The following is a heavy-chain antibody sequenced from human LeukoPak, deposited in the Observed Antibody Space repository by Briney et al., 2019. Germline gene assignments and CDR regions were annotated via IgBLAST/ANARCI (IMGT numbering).Heavy chain of an antibody. CDR1: GGSISSYY. CDR3: ARHGIRDYVWGSYRYSWFDP. D-gene: IGHD3-16*02. V-gene: IGHV4-59*08. J-gene: IGHJ5*02. Sequence: PSETLSLTCTVSGGSISSYYWSWIRQPPGKGLEWIGYIYYNGSTNYNPSLKSRVTISVDTSKNQFSLKLSSVTAADTAVYYCARHGIRDYVWGSYRYSWFDPWGQGTLVTVSS. CDR2: IYYNGST.